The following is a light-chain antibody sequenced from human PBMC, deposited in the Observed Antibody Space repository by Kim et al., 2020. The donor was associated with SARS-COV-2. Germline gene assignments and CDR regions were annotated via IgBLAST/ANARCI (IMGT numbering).Light chain of an antibody. CDR3: SSYRTSHTWV. CDR2: EVR. Sequence: QSALSQPPSVSGAPGQSVTMSCTGTSSDVGSYNRVSWYQQPPGTAPKLMIYEVRNRPSGVPDRFSGSQSGNTASLTISGLQAEDEADYYCSSYRTSHTWVFGGGTQLAVL. V-gene: IGLV2-18*02. J-gene: IGLJ3*02. CDR1: SSDVGSYNR.